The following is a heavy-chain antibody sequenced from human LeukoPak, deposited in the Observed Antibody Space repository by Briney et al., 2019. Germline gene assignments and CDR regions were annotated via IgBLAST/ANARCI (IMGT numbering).Heavy chain of an antibody. D-gene: IGHD2-2*02. CDR1: GGSISSYY. Sequence: SETLSLTCTVSGGSISSYYWSWIRQPPGKGLEWIGHIYYSGSTNYNPSLKSRVTISVDTSKNQFSLKLSSVTAADTAVYYCARVQAAAILDYWGQGTLVTVSS. V-gene: IGHV4-59*01. CDR2: IYYSGST. CDR3: ARVQAAAILDY. J-gene: IGHJ4*02.